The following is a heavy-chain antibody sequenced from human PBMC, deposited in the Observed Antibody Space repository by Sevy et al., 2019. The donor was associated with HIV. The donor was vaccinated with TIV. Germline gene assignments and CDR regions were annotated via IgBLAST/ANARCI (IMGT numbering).Heavy chain of an antibody. D-gene: IGHD2-8*01. Sequence: GESLRLSCAASGFTFSKYSMSWVRQPPGKGLEWVSTLSFGCGEINYADSVKGRLTISRDNSKSSVYLQMNNPRPEDTAVYYCAREGCTKPHDYWGQGTLVTVSS. J-gene: IGHJ4*02. V-gene: IGHV3-23*01. CDR2: LSFGCGEI. CDR1: GFTFSKYS. CDR3: AREGCTKPHDY.